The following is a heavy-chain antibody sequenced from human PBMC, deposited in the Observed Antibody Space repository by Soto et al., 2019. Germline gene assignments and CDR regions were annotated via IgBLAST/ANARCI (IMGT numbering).Heavy chain of an antibody. CDR2: ISFNGDRI. D-gene: IGHD3-10*01. V-gene: IGHV3-9*01. CDR3: AKDLNYGSPLQFYYGLGS. CDR1: GFAFENYA. Sequence: EVQLVESGGGLVQPGKSLTLSCAASGFAFENYAMHWVRQVPGRGLEWVSGISFNGDRIGYADSVRGRFTISRDNAKKSLYLKVNSLTAEDTALYPRAKDLNYGSPLQFYYGLGSWGQGATVTVS. J-gene: IGHJ6*02.